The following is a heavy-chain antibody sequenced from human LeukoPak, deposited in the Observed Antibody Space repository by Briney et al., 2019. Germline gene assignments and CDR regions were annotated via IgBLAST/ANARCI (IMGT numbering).Heavy chain of an antibody. D-gene: IGHD2/OR15-2a*01. CDR3: AKGLLSY. CDR1: GFTFSNAW. Sequence: GGSLRLSCAASGFTFSNAWMNWVRQAPGKGLEWVAVISYDGSNKYYADSVKGRFTTSRDNSKNTLYLQMNSLRAEDTAVYYCAKGLLSYWGQGTLVTVSS. J-gene: IGHJ4*02. V-gene: IGHV3-30*18. CDR2: ISYDGSNK.